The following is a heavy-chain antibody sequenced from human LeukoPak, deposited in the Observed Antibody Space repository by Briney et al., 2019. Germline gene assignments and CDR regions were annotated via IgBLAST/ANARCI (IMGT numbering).Heavy chain of an antibody. Sequence: SETLSLTCTVSGGSISSSSYYWGWIRQPPGKGLEWIGSIYYSGSTYYNPSLKSRVTISVDTSKNQFSLKLSSVAAADTAVYYCARGSGSSWYSGYYDYWGQGTLVTVSS. J-gene: IGHJ4*02. CDR2: IYYSGST. V-gene: IGHV4-39*07. D-gene: IGHD6-13*01. CDR3: ARGSGSSWYSGYYDY. CDR1: GGSISSSSYY.